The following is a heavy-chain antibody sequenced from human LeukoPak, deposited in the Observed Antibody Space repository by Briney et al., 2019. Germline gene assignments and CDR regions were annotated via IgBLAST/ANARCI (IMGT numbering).Heavy chain of an antibody. D-gene: IGHD3-22*01. J-gene: IGHJ5*02. CDR3: TYLRSPYYNDQWLDP. CDR1: GFTFRTYS. CDR2: ISSGSSPI. V-gene: IGHV3-48*04. Sequence: GGSLRLSCAVSGFTFRTYSMNWVRQAPGKGLEWLSYISSGSSPIYYADSVKALFAISRNDAHNLVFLQMTSLKADDTAVYYCTYLRSPYYNDQWLDPWGQGALVTVSS.